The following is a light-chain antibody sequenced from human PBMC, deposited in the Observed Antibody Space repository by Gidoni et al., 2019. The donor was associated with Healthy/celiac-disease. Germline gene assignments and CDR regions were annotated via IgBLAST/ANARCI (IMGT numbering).Light chain of an antibody. V-gene: IGKV3-20*01. CDR3: QQYGSSIT. CDR2: GAS. CDR1: QSVSSSY. J-gene: IGKJ5*01. Sequence: EIVLTQSPGTLSLSPGERATLSCRASQSVSSSYLAWYQQKPGQAPRLLSYGASSRDTGIPDRFSGSGSGTDFTLTISRLEPEDFAVYYCQQYGSSITFGQGTRLEIK.